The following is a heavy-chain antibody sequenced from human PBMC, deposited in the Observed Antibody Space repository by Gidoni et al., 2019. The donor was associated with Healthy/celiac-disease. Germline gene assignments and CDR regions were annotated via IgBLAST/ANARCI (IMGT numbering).Heavy chain of an antibody. Sequence: EVQLVESGGGLVQPGGSLRLSCAASGFTLSSYWMSWVRQAPGKGLEWVANIKQDGSEKYYVDSVKGRFTISRDNAKNSLYLQMNSLRAEDTAVYYCARKRGGSSGWYFDYWGQGTLVTVSS. CDR1: GFTLSSYW. V-gene: IGHV3-7*03. CDR3: ARKRGGSSGWYFDY. D-gene: IGHD6-19*01. CDR2: IKQDGSEK. J-gene: IGHJ4*02.